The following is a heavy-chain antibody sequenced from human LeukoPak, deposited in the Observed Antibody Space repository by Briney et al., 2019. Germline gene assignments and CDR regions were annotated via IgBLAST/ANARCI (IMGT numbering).Heavy chain of an antibody. CDR1: GGSISSSNW. CDR2: IYHSGST. Sequence: SETLSLTCAVSGGSISSSNWWSWVRQPPGKGLEWIGEIYHSGSTNYNPSLKSRVTISVDKSKNQFSLKLSSVTAADTAVYYCARVGYGSGSSSHYYYYGMDVWGQGTTVTVSS. V-gene: IGHV4-4*02. J-gene: IGHJ6*02. CDR3: ARVGYGSGSSSHYYYYGMDV. D-gene: IGHD3-10*01.